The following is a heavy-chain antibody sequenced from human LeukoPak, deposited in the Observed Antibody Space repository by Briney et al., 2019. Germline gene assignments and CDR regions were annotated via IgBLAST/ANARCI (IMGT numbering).Heavy chain of an antibody. J-gene: IGHJ6*03. CDR1: GGSFSGYY. CDR2: INHSGST. D-gene: IGHD3-10*01. V-gene: IGHV4-34*01. CDR3: ARGGSGSNYVYYYYYMDV. Sequence: SETLSLTCAVYGGSFSGYYWSWIRQPPGKGLEWIGEINHSGSTNYNPSLKSRVTISVDTSKNQFSLKLSSVTAADTAVYYCARGGSGSNYVYYYYYMDVWGKGTTVTVSS.